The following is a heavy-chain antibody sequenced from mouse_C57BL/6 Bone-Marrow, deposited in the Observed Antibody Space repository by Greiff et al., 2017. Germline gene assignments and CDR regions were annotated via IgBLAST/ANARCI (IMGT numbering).Heavy chain of an antibody. CDR2: ISDGGSYT. CDR3: ARRGNLAWFAY. CDR1: GFTFSSYA. V-gene: IGHV5-4*03. D-gene: IGHD2-1*01. J-gene: IGHJ3*01. Sequence: DVMLVESGGGLVKPGGSLKLSCAASGFTFSSYAMSWVRQTPEKRLEWVATISDGGSYTYYPDNVKGRFTISRDNAKNNLYLQMSHLKSEDTAMYYCARRGNLAWFAYWGQGTLVTVSA.